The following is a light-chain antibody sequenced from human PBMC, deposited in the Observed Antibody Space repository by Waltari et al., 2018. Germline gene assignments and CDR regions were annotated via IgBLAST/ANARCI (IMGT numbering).Light chain of an antibody. CDR1: NSDIGSNS. Sequence: QSALTQPPSVSGAPGQRVTMSCSGGNSDIGSNSVAWYQQLPGMAPKLVIFSNDKRPSGVPDRFSGSKSGTSASLTISGLESEDGAVYFCAAWEDTLSGAVFGGGTKLTVL. J-gene: IGLJ3*02. CDR2: SND. CDR3: AAWEDTLSGAV. V-gene: IGLV1-44*01.